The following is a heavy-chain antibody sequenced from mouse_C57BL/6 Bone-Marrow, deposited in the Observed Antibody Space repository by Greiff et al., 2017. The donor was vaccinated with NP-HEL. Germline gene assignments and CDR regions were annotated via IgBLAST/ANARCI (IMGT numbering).Heavy chain of an antibody. J-gene: IGHJ4*01. D-gene: IGHD2-2*01. CDR1: GYTFTSYW. CDR2: IHPNSGST. Sequence: VQLQQSGAELVKPGASVKLSCKASGYTFTSYWMHWVKQRPGQGLEWIGMIHPNSGSTNYNEKFKSKATLTVDKSSSTAYMQLSSLTSEDSAVYYCARGLRWLRRRDYYAMDYWGQGTSVTVSS. CDR3: ARGLRWLRRRDYYAMDY. V-gene: IGHV1-64*01.